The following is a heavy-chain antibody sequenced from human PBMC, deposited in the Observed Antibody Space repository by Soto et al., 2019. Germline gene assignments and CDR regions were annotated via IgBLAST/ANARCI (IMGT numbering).Heavy chain of an antibody. CDR1: GFTFSSYG. D-gene: IGHD5-12*01. Sequence: GGSLRLSCAASGFTFSSYGMHWVRQAPGKGLEWVAVIWYDGSNKYYADSVKGRFTISRDNSKNTLYLQMNSLRAEDTAVYYCARDRVDIVATIEDYYYYYGMDVWGQGTTVTVSS. CDR2: IWYDGSNK. CDR3: ARDRVDIVATIEDYYYYYGMDV. V-gene: IGHV3-33*01. J-gene: IGHJ6*02.